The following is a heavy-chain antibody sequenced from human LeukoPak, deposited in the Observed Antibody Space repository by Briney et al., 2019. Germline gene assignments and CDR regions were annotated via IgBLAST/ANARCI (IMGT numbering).Heavy chain of an antibody. J-gene: IGHJ6*02. V-gene: IGHV1-8*01. CDR2: TNPNSGNT. CDR3: ARARPLYSSGWYGYYGMDV. CDR1: GYTFTSYD. Sequence: ASVKVSCKASGYTFTSYDINWVRQATGQGLEWMGWTNPNSGNTGYAQKFQGRVTMTRNTSISTAYMELSSLRSEDTAVYYCARARPLYSSGWYGYYGMDVWGQGTTVTVSS. D-gene: IGHD6-19*01.